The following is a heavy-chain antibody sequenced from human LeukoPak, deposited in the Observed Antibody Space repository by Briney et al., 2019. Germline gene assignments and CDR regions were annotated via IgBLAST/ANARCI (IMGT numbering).Heavy chain of an antibody. J-gene: IGHJ4*02. V-gene: IGHV3-11*04. Sequence: GGSLRLSCAASGFTFSDYYMSWIRQAPGKGLEWVSYISSSGSTIYCADSVKGRFTISRDNAKNSLYLQMNSLRAEDTAVYYCARDYDILTGYSHFDYWGQGTLVTVSS. D-gene: IGHD3-9*01. CDR2: ISSSGSTI. CDR1: GFTFSDYY. CDR3: ARDYDILTGYSHFDY.